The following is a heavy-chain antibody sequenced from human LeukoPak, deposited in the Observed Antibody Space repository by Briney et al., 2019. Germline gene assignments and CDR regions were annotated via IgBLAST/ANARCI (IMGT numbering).Heavy chain of an antibody. CDR1: GFTFSSYA. CDR2: ISGSGGST. V-gene: IGHV3-23*01. D-gene: IGHD3-10*01. Sequence: GGSLRLSCAASGFTFSSYAMSWVRQAPGKGLEWVSAISGSGGSTYYADSVKGRFTISRDNSKNTLYLQMNSLRAEDTAVYYCAQDGTYYYGSGNFDYWGQGTLVTVSS. CDR3: AQDGTYYYGSGNFDY. J-gene: IGHJ4*02.